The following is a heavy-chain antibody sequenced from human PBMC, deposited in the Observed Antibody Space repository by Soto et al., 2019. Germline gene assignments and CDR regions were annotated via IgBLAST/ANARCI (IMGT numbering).Heavy chain of an antibody. CDR3: AREAIVVPAAIVLGRNWFDP. Sequence: GASVQVSCKASGGTFSSYAISWVRQAPGQGLEWMGGIIPIFGTANYAQKFQGRVTITADESTSTAYMELSSLRSEDTAVYYCAREAIVVPAAIVLGRNWFDPWGQGTLVTVSS. CDR1: GGTFSSYA. V-gene: IGHV1-69*13. D-gene: IGHD2-2*02. CDR2: IIPIFGTA. J-gene: IGHJ5*02.